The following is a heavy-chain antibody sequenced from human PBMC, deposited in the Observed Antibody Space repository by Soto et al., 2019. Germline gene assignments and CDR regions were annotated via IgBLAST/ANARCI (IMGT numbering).Heavy chain of an antibody. V-gene: IGHV1-69*06. J-gene: IGHJ1*01. Sequence: QVQVVQSGAEVKKPGSSVKISCKASGRIFSSFPTSWVRQAPGQGLEWMGGVISASGAATYAPKFQGRVTMRGGKSGGIGYRELTTLTAEDTAIYGCARVGRIDAYNADLDQWGPGTMVTVS. CDR2: VISASGAA. CDR3: ARVGRIDAYNADLDQ. CDR1: GRIFSSFP. D-gene: IGHD1-1*01.